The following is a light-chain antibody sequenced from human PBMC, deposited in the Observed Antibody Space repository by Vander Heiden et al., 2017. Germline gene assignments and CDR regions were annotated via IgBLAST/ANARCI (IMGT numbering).Light chain of an antibody. J-gene: IGKJ2*01. V-gene: IGKV1-9*01. CDR2: DAS. CDR3: QQVTSYPST. Sequence: DIQLTQSPSFLSASVGDRVTITCRASQGISSYLAWYQQKPGKAPKLVIHDASTLQGGVPSRFSGSGSGTEFTLTIGGLQPEDFATYYCQQVTSYPSTFGQGTKLEIK. CDR1: QGISSY.